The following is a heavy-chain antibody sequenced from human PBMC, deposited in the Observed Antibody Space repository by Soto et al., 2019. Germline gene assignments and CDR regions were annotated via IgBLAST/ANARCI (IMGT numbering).Heavy chain of an antibody. CDR3: ARSLGGLLWFGGTFDY. Sequence: PSETLSLPCIVSGGSISSGDYYWSWIRQPPGKGLEWIGEIYHSGSTNYNPSLKSRVTISVDKSKNQFSLKLSSVTAADTAVYYCARSLGGLLWFGGTFDYWGQGTLVTVSS. CDR2: IYHSGST. D-gene: IGHD3-10*01. CDR1: GGSISSGDYY. J-gene: IGHJ4*02. V-gene: IGHV4-30-4*01.